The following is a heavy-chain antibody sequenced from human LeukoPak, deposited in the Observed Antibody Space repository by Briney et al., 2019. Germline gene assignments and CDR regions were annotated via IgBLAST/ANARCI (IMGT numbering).Heavy chain of an antibody. J-gene: IGHJ2*01. CDR1: GFTVSTSY. D-gene: IGHD2-15*01. V-gene: IGHV3-66*01. CDR3: ASVGVVAATPYWYFDL. CDR2: IYSGGRT. Sequence: GGSLRLSCAASGFTVSTSYMTWVRQAPGKGLEWVSVIYSGGRTYYTDSVKGRFTVSRDISKNTLYLQMNSLRAEDTAVYYCASVGVVAATPYWYFDLWGRGTLVTVSS.